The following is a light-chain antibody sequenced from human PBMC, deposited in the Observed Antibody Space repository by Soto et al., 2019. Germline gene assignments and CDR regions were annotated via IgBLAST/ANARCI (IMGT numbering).Light chain of an antibody. V-gene: IGKV1-39*01. CDR2: TAS. J-gene: IGKJ1*01. CDR3: QQSYSSPPT. Sequence: DIQVTQSPSSLSASVGDRVTITCRASQSISTYVNWYQQKPGKAPKLLIYTASSLQSGVPSRFSGSGSGTDFTLTISSLQPDDFATYYCQQSYSSPPTFGQGTKVEIK. CDR1: QSISTY.